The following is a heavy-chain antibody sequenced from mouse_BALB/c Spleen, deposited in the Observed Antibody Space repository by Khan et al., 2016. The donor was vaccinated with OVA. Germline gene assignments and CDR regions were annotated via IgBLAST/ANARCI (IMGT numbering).Heavy chain of an antibody. V-gene: IGHV9-3-1*01. J-gene: IGHJ3*01. CDR2: INTYTGET. D-gene: IGHD2-4*01. CDR1: GYTFTNYG. Sequence: QIQLVQSGPELKKPGEIVKISCKASGYTFTNYGMNWVKQAPGKGLKWMGWINTYTGETTYADDFKGRFAFSLETSASTAYLQINSLRNEDTATYFCVKRDDYDGTYWGQGTLVTVSA. CDR3: VKRDDYDGTY.